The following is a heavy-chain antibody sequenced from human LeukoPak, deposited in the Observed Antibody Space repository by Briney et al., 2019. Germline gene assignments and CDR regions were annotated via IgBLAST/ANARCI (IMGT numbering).Heavy chain of an antibody. CDR3: AVGGLRWYPLDY. Sequence: SETLSLTCAVYGGSFGGYYWSWIRQPPGKGLEWIGEINHSGSTNYNPSLKSRVTISVDTSKNQFSLKLSSVTAADTAVYYCAVGGLRWYPLDYWGQGTLVTVSS. CDR1: GGSFGGYY. J-gene: IGHJ4*02. CDR2: INHSGST. D-gene: IGHD4-23*01. V-gene: IGHV4-34*01.